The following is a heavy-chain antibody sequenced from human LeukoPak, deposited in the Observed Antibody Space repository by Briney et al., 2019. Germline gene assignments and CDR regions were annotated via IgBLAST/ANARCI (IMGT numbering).Heavy chain of an antibody. Sequence: GGSLRLSCAASGFTFSSYGMHWVRQAPGKGLEWVAFIRYDGSNKYYADSVKGRFTISRDNSKNTLYLQMNSLRAEDTAVYYCAKVSDYSYGYYYYMDVWGKGTTVTVSS. V-gene: IGHV3-30*02. CDR2: IRYDGSNK. D-gene: IGHD5-18*01. CDR1: GFTFSSYG. CDR3: AKVSDYSYGYYYYMDV. J-gene: IGHJ6*03.